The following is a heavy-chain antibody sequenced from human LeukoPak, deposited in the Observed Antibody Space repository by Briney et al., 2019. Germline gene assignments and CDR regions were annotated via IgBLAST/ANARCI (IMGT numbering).Heavy chain of an antibody. V-gene: IGHV1-46*01. Sequence: GASVKVSCKASGYTFTSYYMHWVRQVPGQGLEWMGIINPSGGSTSYAQKFQGRVTMTRDTSTSTVYMELSSLRSEDTAVYYCARWTLAAAGTENYYYGMDVWGQGTTVTVSS. CDR2: INPSGGST. J-gene: IGHJ6*02. CDR1: GYTFTSYY. D-gene: IGHD6-13*01. CDR3: ARWTLAAAGTENYYYGMDV.